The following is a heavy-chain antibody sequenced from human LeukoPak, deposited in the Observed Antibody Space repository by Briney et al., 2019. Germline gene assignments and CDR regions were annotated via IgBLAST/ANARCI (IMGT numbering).Heavy chain of an antibody. D-gene: IGHD2-15*01. J-gene: IGHJ6*03. V-gene: IGHV4-39*07. Sequence: SQTLSLTCTLSGGSITSSSYYWGWIRQPPGKGLEGIGSIYYSGSTYYNPSPKSRGTISVDTSKTQFSLKLSSVTAAETAVYYCARLLTYYSYMDVWGKGTPVTVSS. CDR3: ARLLTYYSYMDV. CDR2: IYYSGST. CDR1: GGSITSSSYY.